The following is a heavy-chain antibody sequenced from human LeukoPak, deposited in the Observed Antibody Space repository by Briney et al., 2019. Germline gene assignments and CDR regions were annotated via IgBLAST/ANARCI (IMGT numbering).Heavy chain of an antibody. CDR3: ARLGYSGSRSSGWFDP. J-gene: IGHJ5*02. V-gene: IGHV5-51*01. D-gene: IGHD1-26*01. CDR2: IYPGDSDT. CDR1: GFTFSSYW. Sequence: GGSLRLSCAASGFTFSSYWMSWVRQAPGKGLEWMGIIYPGDSDTRYSPSFQGQVTISADKSISTAYLQWSSLKASDTAMYYCARLGYSGSRSSGWFDPWGQGTLVTVSS.